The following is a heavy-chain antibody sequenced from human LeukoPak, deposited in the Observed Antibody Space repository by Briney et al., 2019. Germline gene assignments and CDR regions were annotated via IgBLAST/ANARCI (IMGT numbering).Heavy chain of an antibody. Sequence: GGSLRLSCAASGFTFSSYWMSWVRQAPGKGLKWVANIKQDGSEKYYVDSVKGRFTISRDNAKNPLYLQMNSLRAEDTAVYYCARDEDSSSVDYWGQGTLVTVSS. CDR1: GFTFSSYW. CDR3: ARDEDSSSVDY. V-gene: IGHV3-7*01. J-gene: IGHJ4*02. CDR2: IKQDGSEK. D-gene: IGHD6-6*01.